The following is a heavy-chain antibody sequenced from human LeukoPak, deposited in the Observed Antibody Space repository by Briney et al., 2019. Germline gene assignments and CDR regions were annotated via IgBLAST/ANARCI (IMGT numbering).Heavy chain of an antibody. CDR3: AREQGMYYYGSGTTNWFDP. J-gene: IGHJ5*02. CDR2: ISSSGSTI. V-gene: IGHV3-11*04. Sequence: PGGSLRLSCAASGFTFSDYYMSWIRQAPGKGLEWVSYISSSGSTIYYADSVKGRFTISRDNAENSLYLQMNSLRAEDTAVYYCAREQGMYYYGSGTTNWFDPWGQGTLVTVSS. CDR1: GFTFSDYY. D-gene: IGHD3-10*01.